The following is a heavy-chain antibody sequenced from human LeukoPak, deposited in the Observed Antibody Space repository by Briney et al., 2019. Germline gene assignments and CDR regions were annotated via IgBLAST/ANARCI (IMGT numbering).Heavy chain of an antibody. CDR2: ISYDGSNK. J-gene: IGHJ6*03. D-gene: IGHD2-8*01. CDR1: GFTFSSYW. V-gene: IGHV3-30*03. CDR3: ARGVNGYYMDV. Sequence: GGSLRLSCAASGFTFSSYWMHWVRQAPGKGLEWVAVISYDGSNKYYADSVKGRFTISRDNSKNTLYLQMNSLRAEDTAVYYCARGVNGYYMDVWGKGTTVTVSS.